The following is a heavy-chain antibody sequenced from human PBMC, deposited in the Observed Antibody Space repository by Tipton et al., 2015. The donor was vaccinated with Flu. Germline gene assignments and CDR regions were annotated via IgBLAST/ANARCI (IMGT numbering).Heavy chain of an antibody. V-gene: IGHV4-4*07. D-gene: IGHD3-10*01. CDR2: IYTSGST. CDR3: ARIQGGYYGSESYDT. Sequence: TLSLTCTVSGGSISSYYWSWIRQPAGKGLEWIGRIYTSGSTNYNPSLKSRVTMSVDTSKNQFSLKLTSVSAADTAVHYCARIQGGYYGSESYDTWGQGMLVTVSS. J-gene: IGHJ5*02. CDR1: GGSISSYY.